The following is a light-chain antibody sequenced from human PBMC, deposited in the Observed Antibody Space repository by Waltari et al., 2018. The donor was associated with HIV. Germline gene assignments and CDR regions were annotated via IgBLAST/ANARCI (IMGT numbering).Light chain of an antibody. CDR1: NSDIGVNT. V-gene: IGLV1-44*01. CDR3: SAWDDTLHVV. Sequence: QSVLTQPPSVSGLPGQKVTISCSGSNSDIGVNTVNWYQQFPGRAPKLVAYRSPQRPSGVPDRFSGSKSGTSASLAINGVQAEDEATYFCSAWDDTLHVVFGGGTKLTV. CDR2: RSP. J-gene: IGLJ3*02.